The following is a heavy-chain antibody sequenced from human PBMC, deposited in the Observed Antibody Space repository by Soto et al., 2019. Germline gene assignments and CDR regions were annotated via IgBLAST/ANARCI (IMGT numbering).Heavy chain of an antibody. J-gene: IGHJ6*02. V-gene: IGHV3-23*01. CDR2: ISGSDGST. D-gene: IGHD7-27*01. CDR3: AKDGEDGMDV. CDR1: GFTFSSYA. Sequence: SLRLSCAASGFTFSSYAMSWVRQAPGKGLEWVSGISGSDGSTYSADSVKGRFTISRDNSKNTLYLQMNSLRAEDTAVYYCAKDGEDGMDVWGQGTTVTVSS.